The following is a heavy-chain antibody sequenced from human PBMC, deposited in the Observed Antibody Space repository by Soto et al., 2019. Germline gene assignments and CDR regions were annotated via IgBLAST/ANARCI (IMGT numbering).Heavy chain of an antibody. Sequence: QVQLVESGGGEVQPGRSLRLSCAASGFTFSSYGIHWVRQAPGKGLEWVAVISYDGSNRYYADSVKGRITISRDNSKNTLYLQMYSLRAEDTAVYYCAKGGYYDSSGYLGWLDYWGQGTLVTVSS. D-gene: IGHD3-22*01. V-gene: IGHV3-30*18. CDR2: ISYDGSNR. CDR1: GFTFSSYG. CDR3: AKGGYYDSSGYLGWLDY. J-gene: IGHJ4*02.